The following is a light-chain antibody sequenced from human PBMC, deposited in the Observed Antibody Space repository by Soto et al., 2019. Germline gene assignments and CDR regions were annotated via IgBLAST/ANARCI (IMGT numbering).Light chain of an antibody. CDR3: QQAHSFPRT. J-gene: IGKJ2*01. Sequence: DIQMTQSPSSVSASVGDRVTITCRASQGINNWLAWYQQKPGKVPKLLIYAASSLQSGVPSRFSGSGSGTDFTLTSSSLQPEDFATYYCQQAHSFPRTFGQGTKLEIK. V-gene: IGKV1-12*01. CDR1: QGINNW. CDR2: AAS.